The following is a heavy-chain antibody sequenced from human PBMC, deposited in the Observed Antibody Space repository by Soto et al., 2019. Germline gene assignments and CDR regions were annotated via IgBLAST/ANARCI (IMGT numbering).Heavy chain of an antibody. CDR3: ARESGLIPATTDYYYGMDV. D-gene: IGHD1-20*01. Sequence: PGGSLRLSCAASGFTFSSYGMHWVRQAPGKGLEWVAVIWYDGSNKYYADSVKGRFTISRDNSKNTLYLQMNSLRAEDTAVYYCARESGLIPATTDYYYGMDVWGQGTPVTVSS. CDR2: IWYDGSNK. J-gene: IGHJ6*02. CDR1: GFTFSSYG. V-gene: IGHV3-33*01.